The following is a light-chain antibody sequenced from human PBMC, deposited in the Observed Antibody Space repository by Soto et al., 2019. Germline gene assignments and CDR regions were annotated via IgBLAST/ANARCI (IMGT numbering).Light chain of an antibody. J-gene: IGKJ4*01. V-gene: IGKV1-27*01. CDR2: AAS. CDR1: QDISNS. Sequence: DIQMTQSPSSLSASVGDRVTITCRASQDISNSLAWYQQKPGKVPKVLIYAASLLQSGVPARFSGSGSVTDFTLTISSLQPEDVATYYCQKYNSAPLTFVGGTKVEI. CDR3: QKYNSAPLT.